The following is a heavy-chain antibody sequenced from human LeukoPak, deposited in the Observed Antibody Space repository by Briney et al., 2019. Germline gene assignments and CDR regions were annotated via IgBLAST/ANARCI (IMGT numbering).Heavy chain of an antibody. Sequence: ASVKVSCKASGYTFTGYYIHWVRQAPGQGLEWMGWINTNTGNPTYAQGFTGRFVFSLDTSVSTAYLQISSLKAEDTAVYYCARDVAYYYGSGSSSKINWFDPWGQGTLVTVSS. V-gene: IGHV7-4-1*02. CDR3: ARDVAYYYGSGSSSKINWFDP. CDR1: GYTFTGYY. D-gene: IGHD3-10*01. J-gene: IGHJ5*02. CDR2: INTNTGNP.